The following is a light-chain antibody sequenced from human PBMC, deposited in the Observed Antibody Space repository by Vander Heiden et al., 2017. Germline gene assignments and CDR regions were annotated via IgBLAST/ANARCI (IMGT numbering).Light chain of an antibody. V-gene: IGLV2-14*03. CDR2: DVS. CDR3: TSYTSRTTWV. J-gene: IGLJ2*01. Sequence: LTQPASVSGSPGQSITISCTGTSSDGGGYNYVSWYQQHPGKAPKVMIYDVSNRPSGVSNRFSGSKSGNTASLTISGLQAEDEADYYCTSYTSRTTWVFGGGTKLTVL. CDR1: SSDGGGYNY.